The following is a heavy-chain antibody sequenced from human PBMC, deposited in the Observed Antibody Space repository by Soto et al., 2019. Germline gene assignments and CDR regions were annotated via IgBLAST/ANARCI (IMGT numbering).Heavy chain of an antibody. CDR2: IQNSGNT. D-gene: IGHD5-18*01. Sequence: SETLSLTCTVSGGSISSYYWSWIRQPPGKGLEWIGYIQNSGNTNYNPSLKSRVTISLDMSKKQFSLKLTSVTAADTAVYYCARQGYSYGYSNWFDPWGQGTLVTVSS. CDR3: ARQGYSYGYSNWFDP. CDR1: GGSISSYY. V-gene: IGHV4-59*08. J-gene: IGHJ5*02.